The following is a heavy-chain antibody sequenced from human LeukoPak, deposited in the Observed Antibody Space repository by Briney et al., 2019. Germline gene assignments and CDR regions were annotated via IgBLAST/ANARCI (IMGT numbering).Heavy chain of an antibody. D-gene: IGHD2-2*01. Sequence: SVKVSCKASGGTFISYAISWVRQAPGQGLEWMGGIIPIFGTANYAQKFQGRVTITADESTSTAYMELSSLRSEDTAVYYCARGDEHCSSTSCYVLPFDYWGQRTLVTVSS. CDR2: IIPIFGTA. CDR3: ARGDEHCSSTSCYVLPFDY. J-gene: IGHJ4*02. V-gene: IGHV1-69*13. CDR1: GGTFISYA.